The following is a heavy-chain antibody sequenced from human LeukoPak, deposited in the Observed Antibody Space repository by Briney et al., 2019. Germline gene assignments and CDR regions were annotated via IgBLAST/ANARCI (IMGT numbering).Heavy chain of an antibody. J-gene: IGHJ5*02. CDR1: GGTFSSYA. V-gene: IGHV1-69*01. Sequence: GSSVKVSCKASGGTFSSYAISWVRQAPGQGLEWMGGILPIFGTANYAQKFQGRVTITADESTSTAYMELSSLRSEDTAVYYCASDILTGYSPAYNWFDPWGQGTLVTVSS. CDR2: ILPIFGTA. D-gene: IGHD3-9*01. CDR3: ASDILTGYSPAYNWFDP.